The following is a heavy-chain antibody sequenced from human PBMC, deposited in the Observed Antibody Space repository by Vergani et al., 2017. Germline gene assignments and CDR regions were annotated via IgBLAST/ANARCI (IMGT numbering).Heavy chain of an antibody. V-gene: IGHV3-7*01. CDR1: GFTFSSYW. D-gene: IGHD3-22*01. J-gene: IGHJ6*04. Sequence: EVQLVESGGGLVQPGGSLRLSCAASGFTFSSYWMSWVRQAPGKGLEWVANIKQDGSEKDYMDSVKGRFTISRDNAKNSLYLQMNSLRAEDTAVYYCARDTGGYYYKVNYGMDVWGKGTTVTVSS. CDR3: ARDTGGYYYKVNYGMDV. CDR2: IKQDGSEK.